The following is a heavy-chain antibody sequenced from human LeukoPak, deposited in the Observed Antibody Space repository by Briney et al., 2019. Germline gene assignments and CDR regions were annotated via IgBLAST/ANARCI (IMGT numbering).Heavy chain of an antibody. J-gene: IGHJ2*01. CDR3: ARDFGL. D-gene: IGHD3-10*01. V-gene: IGHV4-4*02. CDR2: IYHSGSP. CDR1: GASMISNNW. Sequence: SETLSLTCAVSGASMISNNWWNWFRQSPGKGLERIGEIYHSGSPNYNPSLKSRVTISVDKSKNEYSLILTSVTAADTAVYFCARDFGLWGRGTLVTVPS.